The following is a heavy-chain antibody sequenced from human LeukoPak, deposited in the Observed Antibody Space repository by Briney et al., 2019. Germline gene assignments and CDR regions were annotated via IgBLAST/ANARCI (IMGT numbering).Heavy chain of an antibody. Sequence: TSEILSLTCAVYGGSFSGYYWSWIRQPPGKGLEWIGEINHSGSTNYNPSLKSRVTISVDTSKNQFSLKLSSVTAADTAVYYCARWPITGTHRRKINFDYWGQGTLVTVSS. CDR2: INHSGST. CDR1: GGSFSGYY. J-gene: IGHJ4*02. V-gene: IGHV4-34*01. D-gene: IGHD1-20*01. CDR3: ARWPITGTHRRKINFDY.